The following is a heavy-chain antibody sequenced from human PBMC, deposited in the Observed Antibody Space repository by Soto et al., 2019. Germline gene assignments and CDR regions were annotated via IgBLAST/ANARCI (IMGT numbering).Heavy chain of an antibody. V-gene: IGHV1-69*01. D-gene: IGHD3-10*01. CDR1: GGTFSSYA. J-gene: IGHJ5*02. CDR3: ARVTSMVRGVIDNGFDP. CDR2: IIPMYGPA. Sequence: QVPLVQSGAEVKKPGSSVTVSCKASGGTFSSYAIHWVRQAPGQELEWMGGIIPMYGPAKYAQRFQGRVTITADESTPTVYMELTSLTSQDTAVYYCARVTSMVRGVIDNGFDPWGHGTLVTVSS.